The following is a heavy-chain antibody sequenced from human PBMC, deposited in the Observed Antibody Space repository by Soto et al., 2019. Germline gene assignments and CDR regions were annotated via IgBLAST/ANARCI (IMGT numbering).Heavy chain of an antibody. D-gene: IGHD3-3*01. CDR3: AKEFWSGPFDY. Sequence: PGGSLRLSCAASGFTFSSYWMSWVRQAPGKGLEWVANIKQDGSEEYYVDSVKGRFTISRDNAKNSLYLQMNSLRAEDTAVYYCAKEFWSGPFDYWGQGTLVTVSS. J-gene: IGHJ4*02. CDR2: IKQDGSEE. V-gene: IGHV3-7*01. CDR1: GFTFSSYW.